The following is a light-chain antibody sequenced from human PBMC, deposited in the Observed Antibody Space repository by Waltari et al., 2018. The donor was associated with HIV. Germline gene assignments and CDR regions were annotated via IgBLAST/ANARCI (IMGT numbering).Light chain of an antibody. V-gene: IGLV2-11*01. CDR1: SRDVGNHNS. CDR3: SSFAAASGFVV. Sequence: QSALTQPRSVSGSPGQSVAIPCTAESRDVGNHNSFSWYQQRPGKAPKLIIYDVTGRASVVLRRFSGSKSGSTATLTISGLQAEDEAVYFFSSFAAASGFVVFGGGTNLAVL. CDR2: DVT. J-gene: IGLJ2*01.